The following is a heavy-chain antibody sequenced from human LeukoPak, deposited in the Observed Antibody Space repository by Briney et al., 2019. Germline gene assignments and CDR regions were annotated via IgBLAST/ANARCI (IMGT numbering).Heavy chain of an antibody. CDR1: GYTFTNFD. V-gene: IGHV1-8*01. D-gene: IGHD3-3*01. J-gene: IGHJ6*03. CDR3: ARGGDRVNYDFWNMDV. Sequence: ASVKVSCKASGYTFTNFDINWVRQAPGQGLEWMGWMNPNSGNTGYAQKFQGRVTITRNTSISTAYMELSSLRSEDTAVYYCARGGDRVNYDFWNMDVWGKGTTVTVSS. CDR2: MNPNSGNT.